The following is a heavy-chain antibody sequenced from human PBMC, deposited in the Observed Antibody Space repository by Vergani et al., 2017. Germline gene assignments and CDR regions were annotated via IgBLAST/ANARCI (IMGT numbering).Heavy chain of an antibody. CDR1: GFTVSSNY. Sequence: EVQLVESGGGLVQPGGSLRLSCAASGFTVSSNYMSWVRQAPGKGLEWVSVIYSGGSTYYADSVKGRFTISRDNSKNTLYLQMNSLRAEDTAVYYCAKDPGIAVAGSSYWGQGTLVTVSS. D-gene: IGHD6-19*01. CDR3: AKDPGIAVAGSSY. V-gene: IGHV3-66*02. CDR2: IYSGGST. J-gene: IGHJ4*02.